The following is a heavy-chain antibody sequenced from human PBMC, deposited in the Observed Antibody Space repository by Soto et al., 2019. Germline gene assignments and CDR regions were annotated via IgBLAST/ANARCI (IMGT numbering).Heavy chain of an antibody. CDR3: ARVVMTTVPASYYYGIDV. CDR2: IIPFIGTA. Sequence: QVQLVQSGAEVKKPGSSVTVSCKASGGTFSSYAISWVRQAPGQGLEWMGRIIPFIGTANYAQEFQDRVTITADKSTSTVYMELTTLKSEDTAVYYCARVVMTTVPASYYYGIDVWGQGTTVTVSS. CDR1: GGTFSSYA. D-gene: IGHD4-4*01. J-gene: IGHJ6*02. V-gene: IGHV1-69*06.